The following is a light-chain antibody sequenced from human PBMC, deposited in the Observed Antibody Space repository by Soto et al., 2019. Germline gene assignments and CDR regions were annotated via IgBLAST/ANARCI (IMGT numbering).Light chain of an antibody. CDR2: DAS. J-gene: IGKJ1*01. V-gene: IGKV1-5*01. Sequence: DIQMTQSPSSLSASRRDIVTITCRASQSIDYCLAWYQQKPGNAPKLLIYDASSLKSGVPLRFSGSGSGTDFTLTISSLQPEDFADYFCQQTYSNLWTFGQGTKVDI. CDR1: QSIDYC. CDR3: QQTYSNLWT.